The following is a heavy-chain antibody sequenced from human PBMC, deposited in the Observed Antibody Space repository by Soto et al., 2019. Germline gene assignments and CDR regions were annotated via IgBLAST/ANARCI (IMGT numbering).Heavy chain of an antibody. CDR1: GYSFTSYW. Sequence: VESLRISCNGSGYSFTSYWISWVRQMPGKGLEWMGRIDPSDSYTNYSPSLQGHVTISADKSISTAYLQWSSLKASDTAMYYCAEGGSETFYGMDVWGQGTTVTVSS. D-gene: IGHD5-12*01. CDR3: AEGGSETFYGMDV. V-gene: IGHV5-10-1*01. CDR2: IDPSDSYT. J-gene: IGHJ6*02.